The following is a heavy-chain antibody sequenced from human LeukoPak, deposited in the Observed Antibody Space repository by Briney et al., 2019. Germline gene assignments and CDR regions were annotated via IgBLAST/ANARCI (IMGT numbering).Heavy chain of an antibody. CDR3: AKDSIGYYKPFDY. CDR1: GFTFSSYA. J-gene: IGHJ4*02. D-gene: IGHD3-22*01. CDR2: ISGSGSNT. Sequence: GGSLRLSCAATGFTFSSYAMNWVRQAPGKGLEWVSAISGSGSNTYYSDSVKGRFTISRDNSKNTLYLQMNSLRAEDTAVYYCAKDSIGYYKPFDYWGQGGLVTVSS. V-gene: IGHV3-23*01.